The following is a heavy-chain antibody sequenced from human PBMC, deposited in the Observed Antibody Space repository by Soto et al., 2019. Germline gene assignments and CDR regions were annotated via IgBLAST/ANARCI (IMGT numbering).Heavy chain of an antibody. V-gene: IGHV3-23*01. D-gene: IGHD7-27*01. CDR3: AKVLGIVDY. CDR1: GFTFSSYA. CDR2: ISGSGGST. Sequence: GESLKISCAASGFTFSSYAMSWVRQAPGKGLEWVSAISGSGGSTYYVDSVKGRFTISRDNSKNTLYLQMNSLRAEDTAVYYCAKVLGIVDYWGQGTLVTVSS. J-gene: IGHJ4*02.